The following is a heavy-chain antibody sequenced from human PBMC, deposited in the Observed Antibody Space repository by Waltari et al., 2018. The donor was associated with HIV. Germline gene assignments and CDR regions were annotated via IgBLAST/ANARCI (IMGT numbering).Heavy chain of an antibody. J-gene: IGHJ2*01. Sequence: QVQLVQSGAEVKKPGASVKVSCTASGYTFTNYDINWVRTATGQGPEWMGWMNPNSGNTGYAQKFQGRVTMTRNTSISTAYMELSSLRSEDTAVFYCARGRPHYDSSGYYYWYFDLWGRGTLVTVSS. V-gene: IGHV1-8*01. CDR1: GYTFTNYD. CDR3: ARGRPHYDSSGYYYWYFDL. D-gene: IGHD3-22*01. CDR2: MNPNSGNT.